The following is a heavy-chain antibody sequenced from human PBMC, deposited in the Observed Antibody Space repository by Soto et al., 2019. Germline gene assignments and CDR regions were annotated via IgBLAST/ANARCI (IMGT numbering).Heavy chain of an antibody. Sequence: EVQLVESGGGLVQPGGSLRLSCAASGFTVSSNYMSWVRQAPGKGLEWVAVIYSGGSTYYADSVKGRFTISRHNSKNTVYLQMNRLRAEDTAVYYCARELGYCSGGSCYGAFDIWGQGTMVTVSS. J-gene: IGHJ3*02. V-gene: IGHV3-53*04. D-gene: IGHD2-15*01. CDR2: IYSGGST. CDR3: ARELGYCSGGSCYGAFDI. CDR1: GFTVSSNY.